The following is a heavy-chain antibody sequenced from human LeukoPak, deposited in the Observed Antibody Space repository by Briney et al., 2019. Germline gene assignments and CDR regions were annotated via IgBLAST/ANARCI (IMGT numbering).Heavy chain of an antibody. Sequence: PSETLSLTCAVFGGSFTDYYWSWIRQPPGKGLEWIGEITHRGSTNYKSSLKSRVTISVDTSKNQFSLKLTSVTAADTANYCSRRGQWLGRWFDPWGKGTRVTVSS. D-gene: IGHD6-19*01. V-gene: IGHV4-34*01. J-gene: IGHJ5*02. CDR1: GGSFTDYY. CDR2: ITHRGST. CDR3: SRRGQWLGRWFDP.